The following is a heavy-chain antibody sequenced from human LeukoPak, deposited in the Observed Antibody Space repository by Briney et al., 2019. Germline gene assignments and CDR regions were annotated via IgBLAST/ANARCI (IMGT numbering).Heavy chain of an antibody. CDR2: LSYDGSNK. Sequence: GSLRLSCAASGFTFSSYGMHWVRQAPGKGLEWVAVLSYDGSNKYYADSVKGRFTISRDNSKNTLYLQMNSLRAEDTAVYYCAKVSICSSTSCSTSYFDYWGQGTLVTVSS. J-gene: IGHJ4*02. CDR3: AKVSICSSTSCSTSYFDY. CDR1: GFTFSSYG. D-gene: IGHD2-2*01. V-gene: IGHV3-30*18.